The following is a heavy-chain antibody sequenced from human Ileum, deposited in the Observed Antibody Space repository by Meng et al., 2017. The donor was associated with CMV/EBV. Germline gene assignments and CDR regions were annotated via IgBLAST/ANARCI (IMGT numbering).Heavy chain of an antibody. D-gene: IGHD3-22*01. CDR3: ARDLIVGRYYDSSGYLDY. CDR2: INPNSGGT. CDR1: FTGYY. V-gene: IGHV1-2*02. Sequence: FTGYYRHWVRQAPGQGLEWMGWINPNSGGTNYAQKFQGRVTMTRDTSISTAYMELSRLRSDDTAVYYCARDLIVGRYYDSSGYLDYWGQGTLVTVSS. J-gene: IGHJ4*02.